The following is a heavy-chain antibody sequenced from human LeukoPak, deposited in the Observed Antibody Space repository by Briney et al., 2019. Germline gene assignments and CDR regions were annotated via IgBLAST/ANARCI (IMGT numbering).Heavy chain of an antibody. CDR1: GGTFSSYA. CDR3: ARLPAAGIALQYFQH. V-gene: IGHV1-69*04. Sequence: GASVKVSCKASGGTFSSYAISWVRQAPGQGLEWMGRIIPILGIANYAQKFQGRVTITADKSMSTAYMELSSLRSEDTAVYYCARLPAAGIALQYFQHWGQGTLVTVSS. D-gene: IGHD6-13*01. CDR2: IIPILGIA. J-gene: IGHJ1*01.